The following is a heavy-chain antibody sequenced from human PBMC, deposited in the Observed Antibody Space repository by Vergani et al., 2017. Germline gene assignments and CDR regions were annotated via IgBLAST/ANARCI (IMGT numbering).Heavy chain of an antibody. D-gene: IGHD3-10*01. CDR3: GRVADFYGLESRLLDL. V-gene: IGHV4-59*01. Sequence: QVRLQESGPGLVKPSETLSLTCSVSGGSMSGYYRSWIRQPPGKELEWIGYMYHSGSTNYNPSLETRVTISGDTSKNQFSLKLNSVAAADTAVYYCGRVADFYGLESRLLDLWGQGILVTVSS. J-gene: IGHJ5*02. CDR2: MYHSGST. CDR1: GGSMSGYY.